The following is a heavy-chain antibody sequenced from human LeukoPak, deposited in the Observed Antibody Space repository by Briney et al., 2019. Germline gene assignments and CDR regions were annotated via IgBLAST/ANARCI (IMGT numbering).Heavy chain of an antibody. V-gene: IGHV3-23*05. CDR1: GLTFSTYS. CDR2: IYNSGTKI. Sequence: GGSLTLSCVASGLTFSTYSMTWVRQRPGKGLEWVASIYNSGTKIFYADSVKGRFTISRDNSNNVLFLQMDSLRAEDSAIYYCAKDIVPDSGWDLDYWGRGTLVTVSS. CDR3: AKDIVPDSGWDLDY. J-gene: IGHJ4*02. D-gene: IGHD6-19*01.